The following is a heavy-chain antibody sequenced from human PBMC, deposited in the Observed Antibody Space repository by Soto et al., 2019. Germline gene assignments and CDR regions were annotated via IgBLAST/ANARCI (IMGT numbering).Heavy chain of an antibody. CDR1: GGSLSNHN. V-gene: IGHV4-59*11. D-gene: IGHD7-27*01. CDR3: TRANWYSEY. Sequence: QVQLQESGPGLVKPSETLSLTCTVSGGSLSNHNWRWIRKPPGKGLKWMGYIYYNGNTNDNPSLKSRVTMEADTSKNQITLKLSSVTAADTAVYYCTRANWYSEYWGQGTLVTVSS. J-gene: IGHJ4*02. CDR2: IYYNGNT.